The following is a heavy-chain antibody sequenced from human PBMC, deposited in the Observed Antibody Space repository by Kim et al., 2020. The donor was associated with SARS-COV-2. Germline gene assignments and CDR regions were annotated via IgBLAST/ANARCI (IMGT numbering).Heavy chain of an antibody. V-gene: IGHV3-30*04. CDR3: ARVVGGDGYNYLDY. Sequence: GGSLRLSCAASGFTFSSYAMHWVRQAPGKGLEWVAVISYDGSNKYYADSVKGRFTISRDNSKNTLYLQMNSLRAEDTAVYYCARVVGGDGYNYLDYWGQGTLVTVSS. J-gene: IGHJ4*02. CDR1: GFTFSSYA. CDR2: ISYDGSNK. D-gene: IGHD5-12*01.